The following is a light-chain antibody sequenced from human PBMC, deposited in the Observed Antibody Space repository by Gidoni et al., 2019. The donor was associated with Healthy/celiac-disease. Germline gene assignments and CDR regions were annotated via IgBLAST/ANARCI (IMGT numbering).Light chain of an antibody. CDR2: KDS. J-gene: IGLJ3*02. V-gene: IGLV3-25*03. CDR3: QSADSSGTYYWV. Sequence: SYELTQPSSVSVSPGQTARITCSGDALPKQFAYWYQQKPGQAPVLVIYKDSERPSGIPERFSGSSSGTTVTLTISGVQAEDEADYYCQSADSSGTYYWVFGGGTKLTVL. CDR1: ALPKQF.